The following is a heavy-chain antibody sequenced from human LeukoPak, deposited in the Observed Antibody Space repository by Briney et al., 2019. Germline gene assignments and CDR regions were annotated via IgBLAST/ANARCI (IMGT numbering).Heavy chain of an antibody. D-gene: IGHD3-3*01. CDR2: MNPNSGNT. V-gene: IGHV1-8*01. CDR1: GYTFTSYD. CDR3: ARGRRFLEWLLPYYYYYMDV. J-gene: IGHJ6*03. Sequence: ASVKVSCKASGYTFTSYDINWVRQATGQGLEWMGWMNPNSGNTGYAQKFQGRVTMTRNTSISTAYMELSSLRSEDTAVYYCARGRRFLEWLLPYYYYYMDVWGKGTTVTVSS.